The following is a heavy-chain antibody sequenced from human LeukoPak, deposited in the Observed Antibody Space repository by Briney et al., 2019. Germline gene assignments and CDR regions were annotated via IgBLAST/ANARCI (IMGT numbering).Heavy chain of an antibody. CDR1: GYTFTSYY. CDR3: ARRAVEMATIDFDY. J-gene: IGHJ4*02. CDR2: INNNTWNP. Sequence: ASVKVSCKTSGYTFTSYYMNWVRQAPGQGLEWVEWINNNTWNPIYTQVFTGRFVFSLDTSVHRPYREMRSEKAEDTAVYYCARRAVEMATIDFDYWGQGTLVTVSS. V-gene: IGHV7-4-1*01. D-gene: IGHD5-24*01.